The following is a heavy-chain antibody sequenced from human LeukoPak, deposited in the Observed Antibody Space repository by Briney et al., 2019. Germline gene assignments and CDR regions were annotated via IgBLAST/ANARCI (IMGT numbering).Heavy chain of an antibody. CDR1: GGSFSGYY. D-gene: IGHD6-13*01. CDR3: TTPSSSWYHGVDY. V-gene: IGHV3-15*01. CDR2: IKSKTDGGTT. J-gene: IGHJ4*02. Sequence: ETLSLTCAVYGGSFSGYYWSWVRQAPGKGLEWVGRIKSKTDGGTTDYAAPVKGRFTISRDDSKNTLYLQMNSLKTEDTAVYYCTTPSSSWYHGVDYWGQGTLVTVSS.